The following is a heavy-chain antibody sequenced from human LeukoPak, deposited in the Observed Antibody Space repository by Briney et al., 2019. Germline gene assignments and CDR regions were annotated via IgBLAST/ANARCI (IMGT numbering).Heavy chain of an antibody. D-gene: IGHD3-10*01. J-gene: IGHJ6*03. CDR1: GGTFSSYA. V-gene: IGHV1-69*05. CDR2: IIPIFGTA. Sequence: SVKVSCEASGGTFSSYAISWVRQAPGQGLEWMGGIIPIFGTANYAQKFQGRVTITTDESTSTAYMELSSLRSEDTAVYYCARVPPSGFYYYYYMDVWGKGTTVTVSS. CDR3: ARVPPSGFYYYYYMDV.